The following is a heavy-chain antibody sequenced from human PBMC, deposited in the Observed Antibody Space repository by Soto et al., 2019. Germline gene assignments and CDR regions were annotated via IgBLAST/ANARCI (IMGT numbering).Heavy chain of an antibody. Sequence: GGSLRLSCAASGFTFSSYSMNWVRQAPGKGLEWVSSISSSSSYIYYADSVKGRFTISRDNAKNSLYLQMNSLRAEDTAVYYCARNRRRYYYGSGSYFGEIAFDIWGQGTMVTVS. CDR2: ISSSSSYI. CDR1: GFTFSSYS. D-gene: IGHD3-10*01. CDR3: ARNRRRYYYGSGSYFGEIAFDI. V-gene: IGHV3-21*01. J-gene: IGHJ3*02.